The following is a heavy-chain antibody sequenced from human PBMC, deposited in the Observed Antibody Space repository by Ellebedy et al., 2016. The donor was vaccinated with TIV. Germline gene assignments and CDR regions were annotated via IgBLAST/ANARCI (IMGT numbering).Heavy chain of an antibody. J-gene: IGHJ6*03. Sequence: GESLKISCAASGFTFSSYAMSWVRQAPGKGLEWVSAISGSGGSTYYADSVKGRFTISRDNSKNTLYLQMNSLRAEDTAVYYCAREDYYDSSSYYYMDVWGKGTTVTVSS. CDR1: GFTFSSYA. D-gene: IGHD3-22*01. V-gene: IGHV3-23*01. CDR2: ISGSGGST. CDR3: AREDYYDSSSYYYMDV.